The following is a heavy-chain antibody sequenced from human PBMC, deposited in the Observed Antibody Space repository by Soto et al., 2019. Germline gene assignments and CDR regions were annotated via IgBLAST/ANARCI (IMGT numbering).Heavy chain of an antibody. CDR1: GFTFSSYG. D-gene: IGHD3-22*01. CDR2: ISYDGSNK. J-gene: IGHJ6*02. V-gene: IGHV3-30*03. CDR3: AGLLLVYGMDV. Sequence: GGSLRLSCAASGFTFSSYGMHWVRRAPGKGLEWVAVISYDGSNKYYADSVKGRFTISRDNSKNTLYLQMNSLRAEDTAVYYCAGLLLVYGMDVWGQGTTVTVSS.